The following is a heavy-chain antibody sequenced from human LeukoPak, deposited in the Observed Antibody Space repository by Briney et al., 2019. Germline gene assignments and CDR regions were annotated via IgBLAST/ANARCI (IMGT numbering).Heavy chain of an antibody. J-gene: IGHJ4*02. CDR3: ARVAPAAGTIPWGFDY. V-gene: IGHV4-31*03. CDR1: GGSISSGGYY. D-gene: IGHD6-13*01. Sequence: SETLSLTCTVSGGSISSGGYYWSWIRQHPGKGLEWIGYIYYSRSTYYNPSLKSRVTISVDTSKNQFSLKLSSVTAADTAVYYCARVAPAAGTIPWGFDYWGQGTLVTVSS. CDR2: IYYSRST.